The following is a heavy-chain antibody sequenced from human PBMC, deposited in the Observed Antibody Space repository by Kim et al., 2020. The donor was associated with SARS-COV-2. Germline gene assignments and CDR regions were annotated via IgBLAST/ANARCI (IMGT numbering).Heavy chain of an antibody. J-gene: IGHJ4*02. Sequence: GGSLRLSCAASGFTFSNYAMSWVRQAPGKGLEWVSGISGSGGTTYYADSVKGRFTISRDNSKNTVYLQMNSLRAEDTAVYYCAKDLWKTSLNAFDYWGQGTLVTVSS. CDR2: ISGSGGTT. CDR3: AKDLWKTSLNAFDY. D-gene: IGHD3-10*01. V-gene: IGHV3-23*01. CDR1: GFTFSNYA.